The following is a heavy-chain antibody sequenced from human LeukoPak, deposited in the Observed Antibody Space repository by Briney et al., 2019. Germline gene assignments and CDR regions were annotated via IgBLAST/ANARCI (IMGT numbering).Heavy chain of an antibody. CDR2: MNPNSGNT. V-gene: IGHV1-8*03. CDR1: GYTFTSYD. J-gene: IGHJ4*02. D-gene: IGHD3-22*01. Sequence: ASVKVSCKASGYTFTSYDINWVRQATGQGLEWMGWMNPNSGNTGYAQKFQGRVTITRNTSISTAYMELSSLRSEDTAVYYCARVYYDSSGLYYFDYWGQGTLVTVSS. CDR3: ARVYYDSSGLYYFDY.